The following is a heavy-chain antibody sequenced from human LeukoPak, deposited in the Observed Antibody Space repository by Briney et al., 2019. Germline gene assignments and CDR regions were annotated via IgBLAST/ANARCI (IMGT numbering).Heavy chain of an antibody. J-gene: IGHJ5*02. CDR3: ARTMRSIAAAGNWFDP. V-gene: IGHV4-61*01. D-gene: IGHD6-13*01. Sequence: SETLSLTCTVSGGSVSSGSYYWSWIRQPPGKGLEWIGYIYYSGGTNYNPSLKSRVTISVDTSKNQFSLKLSSVTAADTAVYYCARTMRSIAAAGNWFDPWGQGTLVTVSS. CDR1: GGSVSSGSYY. CDR2: IYYSGGT.